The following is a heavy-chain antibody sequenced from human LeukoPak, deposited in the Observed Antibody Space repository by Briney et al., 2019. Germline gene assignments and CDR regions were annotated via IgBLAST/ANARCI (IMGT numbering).Heavy chain of an antibody. Sequence: GGSLRLSCAASGFTFSSYVMSWVRQAPGKGLEWVSAISGSGGSTYYADSVKGRFTISRDNSKNTLYLQMNSLRAEDTAVYYCAKGSLGYSSSWYRYFQHWGQGTLVTVSS. CDR2: ISGSGGST. D-gene: IGHD6-13*01. J-gene: IGHJ1*01. V-gene: IGHV3-23*01. CDR1: GFTFSSYV. CDR3: AKGSLGYSSSWYRYFQH.